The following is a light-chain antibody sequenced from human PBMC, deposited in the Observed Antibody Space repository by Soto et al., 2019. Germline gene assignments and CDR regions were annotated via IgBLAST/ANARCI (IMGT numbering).Light chain of an antibody. V-gene: IGKV1-5*01. J-gene: IGKJ2*01. CDR3: QQYNSYHMNT. Sequence: DIQMTQSPSTLSASVGDRVTITCRASQSISSWLAWYQQKPGKAPKLLIYDASSLESGVPSRFSGSGSGTEFTLTISSLQPDDFATYYCQQYNSYHMNTFGQGTKLEIK. CDR2: DAS. CDR1: QSISSW.